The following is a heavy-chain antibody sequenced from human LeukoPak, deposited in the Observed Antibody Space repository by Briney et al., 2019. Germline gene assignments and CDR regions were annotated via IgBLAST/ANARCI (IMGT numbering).Heavy chain of an antibody. D-gene: IGHD5/OR15-5a*01. J-gene: IGHJ4*02. V-gene: IGHV3-74*01. Sequence: GGSLRLSCAASGFTFSSYWMHWVRQAPGRGLEWVSRLSTDGSDTNYADSVKGRFTISRDNAKNTLYLQMNSLRAEDTAVYYCARSYGIIVYDYWGQGTLVTVSS. CDR1: GFTFSSYW. CDR3: ARSYGIIVYDY. CDR2: LSTDGSDT.